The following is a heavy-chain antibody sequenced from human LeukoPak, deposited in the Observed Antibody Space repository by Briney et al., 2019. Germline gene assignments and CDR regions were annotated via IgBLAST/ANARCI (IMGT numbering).Heavy chain of an antibody. CDR2: ISAYNGNT. J-gene: IGHJ5*02. V-gene: IGHV1-18*01. D-gene: IGHD6-13*01. CDR3: ARTTQSYSSSWYGLDWFDP. Sequence: EASVKVSCKASGYTFTSYDINWVRQATGQGLEWMGWISAYNGNTNYAQKLQGRVTMTTDTSTSTAYMELRSLRSDDTAVYYCARTTQSYSSSWYGLDWFDPWGQGTLVTVSS. CDR1: GYTFTSYD.